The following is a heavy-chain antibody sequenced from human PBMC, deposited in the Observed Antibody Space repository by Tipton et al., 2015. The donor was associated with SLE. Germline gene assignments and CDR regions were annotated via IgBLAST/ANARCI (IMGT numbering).Heavy chain of an antibody. J-gene: IGHJ2*01. D-gene: IGHD3-22*01. Sequence: QVQLVQSGAEVKKPGASVKVSCQASGYTFTNYGVSWVRQAPGQGLEWVGWISAYNGNTNYAPKFQDRVIMTTDTSANTAYMELRSLRSDDTAIYYCAKDYGFWRYHDFSAQRYFDVWGRGALVRVSS. CDR1: GYTFTNYG. CDR3: AKDYGFWRYHDFSAQRYFDV. V-gene: IGHV1-18*04. CDR2: ISAYNGNT.